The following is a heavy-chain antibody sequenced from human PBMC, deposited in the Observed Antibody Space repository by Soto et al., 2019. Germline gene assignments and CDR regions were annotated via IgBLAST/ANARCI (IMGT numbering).Heavy chain of an antibody. V-gene: IGHV1-18*01. J-gene: IGHJ5*02. D-gene: IGHD3-10*01. CDR2: IATYNSNK. Sequence: ASVKGSFNTSGDTFSNFCLSWVRQAPGQGLEWMGWIATYNSNKNYAQKFQGRLTLTTDTSTSTGYMELKSLEYDDTAVYYCARVLRGVVNWFDPWGQGTLVTVSS. CDR1: GDTFSNFC. CDR3: ARVLRGVVNWFDP.